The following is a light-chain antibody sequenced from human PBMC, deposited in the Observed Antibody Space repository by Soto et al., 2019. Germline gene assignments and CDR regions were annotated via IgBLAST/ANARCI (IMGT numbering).Light chain of an antibody. Sequence: ERVLTQSPGTLYLSPGDRATLSCRASQSVSGRYLAWYQQKPGQAPRLLIYGGYSMPTGIPDRFSGSGSGTEFTLTTNRLEPEDFAEYSCQQHGSTQTFGKGTKGDIK. CDR3: QQHGSTQT. CDR1: QSVSGRY. CDR2: GGY. V-gene: IGKV3-20*01. J-gene: IGKJ1*01.